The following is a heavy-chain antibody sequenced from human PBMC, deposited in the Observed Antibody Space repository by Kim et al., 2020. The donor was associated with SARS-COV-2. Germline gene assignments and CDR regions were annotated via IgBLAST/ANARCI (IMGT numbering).Heavy chain of an antibody. V-gene: IGHV3-30*18. Sequence: GGSLRLSCAASGFTFSSYGMHWVRQAPGKGLEWVAVISYDGSNKYYADSVKGRFTISRDNSKNTLYLQMNSLRAEDTAVYYCAKGQWGSGYPTFDYWGQGTLVTVSS. D-gene: IGHD3-22*01. CDR2: ISYDGSNK. CDR1: GFTFSSYG. J-gene: IGHJ4*02. CDR3: AKGQWGSGYPTFDY.